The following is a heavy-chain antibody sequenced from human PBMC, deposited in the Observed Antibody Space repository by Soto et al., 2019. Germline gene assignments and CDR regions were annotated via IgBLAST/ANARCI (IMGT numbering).Heavy chain of an antibody. V-gene: IGHV2-26*01. Sequence: QVTLKESGPVLVKPTETLTLTCTVSGFSLSNARMGVSWIRQPPGKALEWLAHIFSNDEKSYSTSLKSRLTNSKDTPKSQVVLNMTNMDPVDTATYYCARIDNYYDSSGYLDYWGQGTLVTVSS. CDR1: GFSLSNARMG. J-gene: IGHJ4*02. D-gene: IGHD3-22*01. CDR3: ARIDNYYDSSGYLDY. CDR2: IFSNDEK.